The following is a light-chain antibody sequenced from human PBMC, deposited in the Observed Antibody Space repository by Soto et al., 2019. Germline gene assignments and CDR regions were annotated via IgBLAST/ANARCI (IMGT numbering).Light chain of an antibody. J-gene: IGKJ1*01. Sequence: DIPMTQSPSTLSASVGDRVTITCRASQSISNWLAWYQQKPGKAPKLLIYKASTLESGVPSRFSGSASGTEFTLTITSLQPDEIATYYCQQYNSYPWTFGQGTKVEI. CDR2: KAS. V-gene: IGKV1-5*03. CDR3: QQYNSYPWT. CDR1: QSISNW.